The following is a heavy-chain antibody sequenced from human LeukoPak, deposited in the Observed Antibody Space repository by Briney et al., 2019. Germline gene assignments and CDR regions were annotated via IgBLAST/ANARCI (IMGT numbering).Heavy chain of an antibody. Sequence: GGSLRLFCSASGFTFNSSAMHWVRQAPGKGLEYVSAISSNGGSTYYADPVKGRFTISRDNSKNTLYLQMSSLRAEDTAVYYCVKGAGYSDGTFCGGQGTLVTVFS. V-gene: IGHV3-64D*09. CDR1: GFTFNSSA. CDR2: ISSNGGST. D-gene: IGHD5-18*01. CDR3: VKGAGYSDGTFC. J-gene: IGHJ4*02.